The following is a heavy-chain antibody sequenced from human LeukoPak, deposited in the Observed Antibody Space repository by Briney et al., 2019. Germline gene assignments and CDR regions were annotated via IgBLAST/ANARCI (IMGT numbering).Heavy chain of an antibody. V-gene: IGHV3-74*01. CDR1: GFTFSSYW. D-gene: IGHD2-2*01. Sequence: GGSLRLSCAASGFTFSSYWMHWVRQAPGKGLVWVSRINSDGSSTNYADSVKGRFTISRDNAKNTLYLQMNSLRAEDTAVYYCARAQSGHCSSTSCYDYGMDVWGQGTTVTVSS. J-gene: IGHJ6*02. CDR3: ARAQSGHCSSTSCYDYGMDV. CDR2: INSDGSST.